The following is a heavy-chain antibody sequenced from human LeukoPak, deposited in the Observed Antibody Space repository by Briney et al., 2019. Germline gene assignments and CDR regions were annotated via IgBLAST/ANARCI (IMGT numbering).Heavy chain of an antibody. CDR2: IDYSGNT. Sequence: SETLSLTCTVSGGSISSSGYCWGWIRQPPGKGLEWIGSIDYSGNTNYNPSLKSRVTIAVDMSKNQFSLKLSSVTAADTAVYYCASLRITMVRGVMVPWGQGTLVTVSS. J-gene: IGHJ5*02. V-gene: IGHV4-39*01. CDR1: GGSISSSGYC. CDR3: ASLRITMVRGVMVP. D-gene: IGHD3-10*01.